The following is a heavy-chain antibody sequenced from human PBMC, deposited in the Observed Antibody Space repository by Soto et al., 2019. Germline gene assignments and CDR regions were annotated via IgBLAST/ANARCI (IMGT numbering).Heavy chain of an antibody. Sequence: SETLSLTCAVYGGSFSGYYWSWIRQPPGKGLEWIGEINHSGSTNYNPSLKSRVTISVDTSKNQFSLKLSSVTAADTAVYYCARGPGFPGLGIRSYYYYYGMDVWGQGTTVTVSS. V-gene: IGHV4-34*01. CDR2: INHSGST. CDR1: GGSFSGYY. D-gene: IGHD2-21*01. CDR3: ARGPGFPGLGIRSYYYYYGMDV. J-gene: IGHJ6*02.